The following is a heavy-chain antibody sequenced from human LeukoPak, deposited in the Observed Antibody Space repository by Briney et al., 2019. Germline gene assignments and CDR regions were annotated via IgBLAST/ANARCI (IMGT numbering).Heavy chain of an antibody. CDR2: ISGSGGST. CDR3: AKDVKYSDILTGHRGFDY. V-gene: IGHV3-23*01. J-gene: IGHJ4*02. CDR1: GFTFSSYA. D-gene: IGHD3-9*01. Sequence: PGGSLRLSCAASGFTFSSYAMSWVRQAPGKGLEWVSAISGSGGSTYYADSVKGRFTISRDNSKNTLYLQMNSLRAEDTAVYYCAKDVKYSDILTGHRGFDYWGQGTLVTVSS.